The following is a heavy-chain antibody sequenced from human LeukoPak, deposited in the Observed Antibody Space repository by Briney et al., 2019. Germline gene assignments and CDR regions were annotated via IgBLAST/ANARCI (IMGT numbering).Heavy chain of an antibody. J-gene: IGHJ4*02. CDR1: GFTFSSYG. CDR2: IRYDGSNK. Sequence: GGSLRLSCAASGFTFSSYGMHWVRQAPGKGLEWVAFIRYDGSNKYYADSVRGRFTISRDNAKNSLYLQMNSLRAEDTALYYCARAVPGFDSWGQGTLVTMSS. V-gene: IGHV3-30*02. CDR3: ARAVPGFDS.